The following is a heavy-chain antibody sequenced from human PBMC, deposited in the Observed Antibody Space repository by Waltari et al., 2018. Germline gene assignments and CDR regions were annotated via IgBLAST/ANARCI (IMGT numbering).Heavy chain of an antibody. J-gene: IGHJ4*02. Sequence: EVHLVESGGGLVKPGGSLRLSCTTSGLTYINAWMSWVRQAPGKGREWIGRIKSRAEGETTDYAAPVKGRFTISRDDSKGALYLQMNSLKIEDTGVYYCTTPLEVVPAAIEGYWGQGTLVTVSS. D-gene: IGHD2-2*01. CDR1: GLTYINAW. CDR3: TTPLEVVPAAIEGY. CDR2: IKSRAEGETT. V-gene: IGHV3-15*05.